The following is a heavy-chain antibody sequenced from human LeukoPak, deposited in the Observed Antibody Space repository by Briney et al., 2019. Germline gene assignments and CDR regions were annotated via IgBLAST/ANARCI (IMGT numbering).Heavy chain of an antibody. CDR2: IYHSGST. V-gene: IGHV4-30-2*01. D-gene: IGHD3-10*01. CDR3: ARDLWFGGMDV. Sequence: SETLSLTCAVSGGSISSGGYSWSWIRQPPGKGLEWIGYIYHSGSTYYNPSLKSRVTISVDRSKNQFSLKLSSVTAADTAVYYCARDLWFGGMDVWGQGTTVTVSS. CDR1: GGSISSGGYS. J-gene: IGHJ6*02.